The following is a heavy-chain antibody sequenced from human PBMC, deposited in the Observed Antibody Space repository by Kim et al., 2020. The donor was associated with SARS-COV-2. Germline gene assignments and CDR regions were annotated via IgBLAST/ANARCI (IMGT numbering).Heavy chain of an antibody. J-gene: IGHJ2*01. Sequence: GGSLRLSCEASDFTLANSYMAWLRQSPGRTLEWVALIYSAGKSFYADSVKGRFTVSRDTSRNTLFLHMTNLVDDDSAIYYCARVTTFWYFVFWGRGTLVT. V-gene: IGHV3-53*01. D-gene: IGHD1-1*01. CDR2: IYSAGKS. CDR1: DFTLANSY. CDR3: ARVTTFWYFVF.